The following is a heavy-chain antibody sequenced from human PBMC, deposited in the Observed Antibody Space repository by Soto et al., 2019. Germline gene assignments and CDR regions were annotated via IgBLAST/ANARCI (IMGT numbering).Heavy chain of an antibody. V-gene: IGHV3-23*01. Sequence: GGSLRLSCVASGITFSDYAMTWVRQAPGKGLEWVSSISETGFTTYHADSVKGRFTISRENFKSTLYLQMNSLRAEDTAVYYCAKHDYGEYKLYDYWGQGTLVTVSS. CDR2: ISETGFTT. CDR3: AKHDYGEYKLYDY. CDR1: GITFSDYA. J-gene: IGHJ4*02. D-gene: IGHD4-17*01.